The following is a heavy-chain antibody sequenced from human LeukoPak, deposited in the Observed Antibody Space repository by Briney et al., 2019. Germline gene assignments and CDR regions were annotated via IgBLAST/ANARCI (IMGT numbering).Heavy chain of an antibody. CDR3: ASGQIVRGVIIHGPDYYYYYMDV. CDR1: GGSISSSSYY. V-gene: IGHV4-39*01. J-gene: IGHJ6*03. CDR2: INYSRNP. Sequence: SETLSLTCTVSGGSISSSSYYWGWIRQPPGTGLEWIGNINYSRNPYYNPSLKSRVTISVDTSKTQFSLKLSSVTAADTAVYYCASGQIVRGVIIHGPDYYYYYMDVWGKGTTVTISS. D-gene: IGHD3-10*01.